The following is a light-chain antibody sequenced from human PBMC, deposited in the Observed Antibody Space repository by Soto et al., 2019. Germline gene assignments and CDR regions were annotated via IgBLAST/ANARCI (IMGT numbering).Light chain of an antibody. J-gene: IGLJ1*01. CDR3: SSYTGSNIPYV. CDR1: SSDVGGYNY. V-gene: IGLV2-14*01. CDR2: DVS. Sequence: QSALTQPASVSGSPGHSITISCPGTSSDVGGYNYVSWYQQHPGKAPKLMIYDVSNRPSGVSNRFSGSKSGNTASLTISGLQAEDEAAYYCSSYTGSNIPYVFGTGTKVTVL.